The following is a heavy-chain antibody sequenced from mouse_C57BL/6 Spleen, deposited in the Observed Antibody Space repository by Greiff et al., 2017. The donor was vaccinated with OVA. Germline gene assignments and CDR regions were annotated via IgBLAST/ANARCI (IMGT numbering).Heavy chain of an antibody. CDR1: GFTFSSYG. CDR2: ISSGGSYT. Sequence: EVQGVESGGDLVKPGGSLKLSCAASGFTFSSYGMSWVRQTPDKRLEWVATISSGGSYTYYPDSVKGRFTISRDNAKNTLYLQMSSLKSEDTAMYYCARLFDYVSSFDSWGQGATLTVSS. D-gene: IGHD1-1*01. J-gene: IGHJ2*01. CDR3: ARLFDYVSSFDS. V-gene: IGHV5-6*01.